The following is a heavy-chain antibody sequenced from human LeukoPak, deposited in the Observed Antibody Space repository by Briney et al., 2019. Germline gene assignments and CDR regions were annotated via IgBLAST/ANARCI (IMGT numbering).Heavy chain of an antibody. CDR2: IYSSGTT. CDR1: GGSISGLY. D-gene: IGHD2-8*02. CDR3: ARHVMRNHPGGSSYTHAYDV. V-gene: IGHV4-59*08. J-gene: IGHJ3*01. Sequence: SETLSLTCAVSGGSISGLYWSWIRQPPGKGLEWVGFIYSSGTTYYNPSLKSRLTIAIDTSSNQFSLRVRSVTAADSAVYYCARHVMRNHPGGSSYTHAYDVWGHGTRVTVSS.